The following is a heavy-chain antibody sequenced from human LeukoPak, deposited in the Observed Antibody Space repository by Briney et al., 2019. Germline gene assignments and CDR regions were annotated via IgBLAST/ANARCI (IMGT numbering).Heavy chain of an antibody. Sequence: GASVKVSCKASGYTFTSYGISWVRQAPGQGLEWMGWISAYSGNTNYAQKLQGRVTMTTDTSTSTAYMELRSLRSDDTAVYYCARDRVYGSGSYSGGAYYYYGMDVWGQGTTVTVSS. CDR1: GYTFTSYG. V-gene: IGHV1-18*01. D-gene: IGHD3-10*01. CDR3: ARDRVYGSGSYSGGAYYYYGMDV. J-gene: IGHJ6*02. CDR2: ISAYSGNT.